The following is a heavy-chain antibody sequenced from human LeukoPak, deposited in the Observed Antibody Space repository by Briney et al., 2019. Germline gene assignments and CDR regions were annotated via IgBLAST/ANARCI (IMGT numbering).Heavy chain of an antibody. Sequence: GGSLRLSCAASGFTFSGYAMSWVRQAPGKGLEWLSGISRSGDNTYYAASVKGGFTISRDNSKNTLYLQMSSLRAEDTAVYHCANVYYDSFSGRFDYWGQGILVTVSS. D-gene: IGHD3-9*01. CDR2: ISRSGDNT. CDR3: ANVYYDSFSGRFDY. V-gene: IGHV3-23*01. J-gene: IGHJ4*02. CDR1: GFTFSGYA.